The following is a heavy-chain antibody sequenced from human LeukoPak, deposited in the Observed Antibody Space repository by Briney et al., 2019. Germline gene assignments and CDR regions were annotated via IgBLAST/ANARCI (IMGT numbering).Heavy chain of an antibody. CDR2: IGSDDNK. D-gene: IGHD6-13*01. CDR1: GFTFSKNA. Sequence: GGSLRLSCTASGFTFSKNAMAWVRQAPGKGLELVSGIGSDDNKHYGDSVKGRFTISRDNTENRVYLQMNSLRAEDTAVYYCAKDLFRWSFDYWGQGMLVTVSS. V-gene: IGHV3-23*01. CDR3: AKDLFRWSFDY. J-gene: IGHJ4*02.